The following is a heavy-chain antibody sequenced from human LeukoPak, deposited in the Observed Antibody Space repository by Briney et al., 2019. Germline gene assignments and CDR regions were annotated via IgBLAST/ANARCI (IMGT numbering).Heavy chain of an antibody. J-gene: IGHJ6*03. CDR2: ISGSGGST. CDR1: GFTFSSYA. D-gene: IGHD3-3*01. V-gene: IGHV3-23*01. CDR3: AKATYDFWSGDYMDV. Sequence: GGSLRLSCAASGFTFSSYAMSWVRQAPGKGLEWVSAISGSGGSTYYADSVKGRFTISRDNSKNTLYLQMNSLRAEDTAVYYCAKATYDFWSGDYMDVWGKGTTVTVSS.